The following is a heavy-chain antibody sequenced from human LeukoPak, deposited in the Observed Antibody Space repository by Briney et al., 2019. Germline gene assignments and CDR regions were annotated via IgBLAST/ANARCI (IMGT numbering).Heavy chain of an antibody. CDR1: GGSISSYY. CDR3: ARHIWLGSSSQDAFDI. J-gene: IGHJ3*02. CDR2: FYYSGST. Sequence: SETLSLTCTVSGGSISSYYWSWIRQPPGKGLEWIGYFYYSGSTNYNPSLKSRVTISVDTSKNQFSLKLSSVTAADTAVYYCARHIWLGSSSQDAFDIWGQGTMVTVSS. V-gene: IGHV4-59*08. D-gene: IGHD3-9*01.